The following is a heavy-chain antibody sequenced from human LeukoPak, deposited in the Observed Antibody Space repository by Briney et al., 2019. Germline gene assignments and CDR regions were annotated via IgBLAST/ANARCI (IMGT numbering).Heavy chain of an antibody. J-gene: IGHJ4*02. D-gene: IGHD6-13*01. Sequence: GRSLRLSCAASGFRFSNYGMHWVRQAPGKGLEWVALIWYDGSNKYYADSVKGRFTISRDNSKNTLYLQMSSLRAEDTAVYYCGTVRGPDSSRWYSDYWGQGTLVTVSS. CDR3: GTVRGPDSSRWYSDY. V-gene: IGHV3-33*01. CDR1: GFRFSNYG. CDR2: IWYDGSNK.